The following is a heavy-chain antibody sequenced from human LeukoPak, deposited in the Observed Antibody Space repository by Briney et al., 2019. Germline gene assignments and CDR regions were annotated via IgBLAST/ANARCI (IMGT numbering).Heavy chain of an antibody. CDR3: AREGRAPWFDP. V-gene: IGHV3-48*04. D-gene: IGHD3-10*01. CDR1: GFTFSSYS. Sequence: GGSLRLSCAASGFTFSSYSMNWVRQAPGKGLEWVSYISSSSTIYYADSVKGRFTISRDNAKNSLYLQMNSLRAEDTAVYYCAREGRAPWFDPWGQGTLVTVSS. J-gene: IGHJ5*02. CDR2: ISSSSTI.